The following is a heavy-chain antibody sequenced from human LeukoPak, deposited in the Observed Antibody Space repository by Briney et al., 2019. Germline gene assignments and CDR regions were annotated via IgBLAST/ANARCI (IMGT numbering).Heavy chain of an antibody. CDR1: GYTFTSYD. CDR2: MNPNSGNT. D-gene: IGHD4-11*01. J-gene: IGHJ6*02. CDR3: ARAMTTVTTFGMDV. V-gene: IGHV1-8*01. Sequence: ASVKVSCKASGYTFTSYDINWVRQATGQGLEWMGWMNPNSGNTGYAQKFQGRVTMTRNTSISTAYMELSSLRSEDTAVYYCARAMTTVTTFGMDVWGQGTTVTVSS.